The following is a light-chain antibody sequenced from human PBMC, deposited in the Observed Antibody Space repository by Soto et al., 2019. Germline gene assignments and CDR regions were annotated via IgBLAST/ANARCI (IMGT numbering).Light chain of an antibody. CDR1: SSDVGGYNY. J-gene: IGLJ1*01. CDR3: CSYAGSYTFYV. Sequence: QSALTQPRSVSGSPGQSVTISCSGTSSDVGGYNYVSWYQQYPGTAPKLMIYDVSMRPSGVPYRFSGSKSGNTASLTIFGLQAEDEADYYCCSYAGSYTFYVFGSGTKVTVL. CDR2: DVS. V-gene: IGLV2-11*01.